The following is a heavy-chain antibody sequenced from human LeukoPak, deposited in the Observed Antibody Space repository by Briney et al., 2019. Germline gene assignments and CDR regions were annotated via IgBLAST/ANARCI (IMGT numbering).Heavy chain of an antibody. CDR3: ARDGRLTIFVRGIITEGSPPKN. Sequence: GASVKVSCKASGYTFTDAYMQWVRQAPGQGLEWMGWINPKTGGTNYAQRFQGRVTMTRDTSIRTAYMELNSLRSDDTAVYYCARDGRLTIFVRGIITEGSPPKNWGQGTLVTVSS. J-gene: IGHJ4*02. D-gene: IGHD3-10*01. V-gene: IGHV1-2*02. CDR2: INPKTGGT. CDR1: GYTFTDAY.